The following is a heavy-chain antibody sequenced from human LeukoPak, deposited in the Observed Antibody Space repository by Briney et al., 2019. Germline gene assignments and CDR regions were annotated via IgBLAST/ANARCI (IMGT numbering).Heavy chain of an antibody. Sequence: GGSLRLSCAASGFTFSSYAMHWVRQAPGKGLEWVAVVSYDGSNKYYADSVKGRFTISRDNSKNTLYLQMNSLRAEDTAVYYCARERRGVYYYGMDVWGQGTTVTVSS. J-gene: IGHJ6*02. V-gene: IGHV3-30*04. CDR2: VSYDGSNK. CDR1: GFTFSSYA. D-gene: IGHD3-10*01. CDR3: ARERRGVYYYGMDV.